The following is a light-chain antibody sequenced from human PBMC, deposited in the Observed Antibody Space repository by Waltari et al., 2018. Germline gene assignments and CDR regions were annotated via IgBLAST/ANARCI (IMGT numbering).Light chain of an antibody. J-gene: IGLJ2*01. CDR2: DVS. V-gene: IGLV2-14*03. CDR3: SSYTINIVI. CDR1: TSDY. Sequence: QSALTQPASVSGSPGQSITISCTGTTSDYVSWYQQHPGKAPKLIIYDVSNRPSGVSNRFSGSKSGNTASLTISGLQAEYEADYYCSSYTINIVIFGGGTKLTVL.